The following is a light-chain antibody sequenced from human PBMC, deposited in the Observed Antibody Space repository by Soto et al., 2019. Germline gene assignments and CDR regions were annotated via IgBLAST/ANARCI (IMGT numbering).Light chain of an antibody. V-gene: IGKV1-5*03. CDR3: QHYNSYPPWT. CDR2: RAS. J-gene: IGKJ1*01. Sequence: DIQMTQSPSTLSASLGDRVTITCRASQSINNWLAWYQQEPGKAPKLLIYRASTLQSGVPSRCSGSGSGTEFTLTISSLQPDDFATYYCQHYNSYPPWTFGQGTKVEIK. CDR1: QSINNW.